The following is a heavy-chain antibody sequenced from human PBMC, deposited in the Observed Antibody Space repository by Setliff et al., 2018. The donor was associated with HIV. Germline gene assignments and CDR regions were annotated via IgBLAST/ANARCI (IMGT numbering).Heavy chain of an antibody. CDR2: ISGRGDST. D-gene: IGHD6-13*01. CDR3: AKAPFDSGWYDYFDF. J-gene: IGHJ4*02. CDR1: GFAFSAYA. Sequence: PGESLKISCAASGFAFSAYAMTWVRQAPGKGLEWVAAISGRGDSTYYTDSVKGRFTISGDNSKNTLYLQINSLRVEDTAVYYCAKAPFDSGWYDYFDFWGQGTLVTVSS. V-gene: IGHV3-23*01.